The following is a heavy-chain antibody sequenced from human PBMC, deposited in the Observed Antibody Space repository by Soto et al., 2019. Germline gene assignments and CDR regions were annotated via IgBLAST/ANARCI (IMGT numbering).Heavy chain of an antibody. CDR2: IYYTGIT. V-gene: IGHV4-30-4*01. Sequence: SETLSLTCTVSGGSVSGVDYFWSWIRQSPGKGLEWIGYIYYTGITHLNPSLKSRLTMAVDTSKNEFSLKLTSVSAADTAAYFCAREERKGIISWFDPWGQGTPVTVSS. CDR1: GGSVSGVDYF. CDR3: AREERKGIISWFDP. D-gene: IGHD2-21*01. J-gene: IGHJ5*02.